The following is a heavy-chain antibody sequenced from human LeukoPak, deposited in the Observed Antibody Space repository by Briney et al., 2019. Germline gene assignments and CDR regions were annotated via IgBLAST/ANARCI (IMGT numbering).Heavy chain of an antibody. CDR1: GFTFSSYG. CDR3: AKSTYGSLGEIDY. J-gene: IGHJ4*02. Sequence: AESLTLSCAAPGFTFSSYGMNWVRQAPGKGLEWLAVIWYDGSNKYYADSVKGRFTISRDNFKNTMFLQMNSLRVEDTAVYYCAKSTYGSLGEIDYWGQGTLVTVSS. CDR2: IWYDGSNK. D-gene: IGHD3-16*01. V-gene: IGHV3-33*06.